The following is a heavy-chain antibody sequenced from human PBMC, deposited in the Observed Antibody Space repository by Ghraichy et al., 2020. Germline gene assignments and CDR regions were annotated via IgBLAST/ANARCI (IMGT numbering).Heavy chain of an antibody. Sequence: GESLNISCVVSGFTFSNYWMTWVRQSPGKGLDWVGNIKQDGSARYYVDSVEGRFTISRDNAKNSLYLQMNSLRAEDTAVYYCARDLFYFDNGGYYASDFWGQGTLVTVSS. V-gene: IGHV3-7*01. CDR1: GFTFSNYW. CDR3: ARDLFYFDNGGYYASDF. CDR2: IKQDGSAR. J-gene: IGHJ4*02. D-gene: IGHD3-22*01.